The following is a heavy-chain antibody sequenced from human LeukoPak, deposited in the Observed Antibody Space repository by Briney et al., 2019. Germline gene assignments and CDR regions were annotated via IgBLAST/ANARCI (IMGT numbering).Heavy chain of an antibody. CDR3: AKGRRIAVAGDIFDY. CDR1: GFTFDDYA. CDR2: ISWNSGSI. Sequence: GGSLRLSCAASGFTFDDYAMHWVRQAPGKGLEWVSGISWNSGSIGYADSVKGRFTISRDNAKNSVYLQMNSLRAEDTALYYCAKGRRIAVAGDIFDYWGQGTLVTVSS. V-gene: IGHV3-9*01. J-gene: IGHJ4*02. D-gene: IGHD6-19*01.